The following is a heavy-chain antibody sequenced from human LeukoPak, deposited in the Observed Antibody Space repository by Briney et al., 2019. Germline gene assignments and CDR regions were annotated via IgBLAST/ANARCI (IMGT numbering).Heavy chain of an antibody. CDR1: GFTFSSYN. V-gene: IGHV3-20*04. Sequence: QTGGSLRLSCAASGFTFSSYNMNWVRQAPGKGLEWVSGINWNGGSRGYADSVKGRFTISRDNAKNSLYLQMNSLRAEDTAVYYCARDADPYSSGWYVGERFDYWGQGTLVTVSS. CDR3: ARDADPYSSGWYVGERFDY. D-gene: IGHD6-19*01. J-gene: IGHJ4*02. CDR2: INWNGGSR.